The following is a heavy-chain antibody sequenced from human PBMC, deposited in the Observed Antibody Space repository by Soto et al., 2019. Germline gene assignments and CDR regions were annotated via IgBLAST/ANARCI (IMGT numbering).Heavy chain of an antibody. V-gene: IGHV3-30*03. CDR3: ARALTWGSSGWRTYYFDY. J-gene: IGHJ4*02. CDR1: GFTFSNFG. Sequence: PGGSLRLSCVVSGFTFSNFGFHWVRQAPGKGLEWVAVISGGDGSHKFYADSVQGRFSISRDNSKDTLYLQMDNLRVEDTAVYYCARALTWGSSGWRTYYFDYWGQGTLVTVSS. D-gene: IGHD6-19*01. CDR2: ISGGDGSHK.